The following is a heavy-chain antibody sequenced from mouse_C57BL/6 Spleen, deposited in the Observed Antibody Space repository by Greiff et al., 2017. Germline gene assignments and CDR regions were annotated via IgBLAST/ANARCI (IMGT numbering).Heavy chain of an antibody. V-gene: IGHV1-4*01. CDR2: INPSSGYT. D-gene: IGHD1-1*01. CDR1: GYTFTSYT. Sequence: QVQLKQSGAELARPGASVKMSCKASGYTFTSYTMHWVKQRPGQGLEWIGYINPSSGYTKYNQKFKDKATLTADKSSSTAYMQLSSLTSEDSAVYYCARALYGSSYGYWGQGTTLTVSS. J-gene: IGHJ2*01. CDR3: ARALYGSSYGY.